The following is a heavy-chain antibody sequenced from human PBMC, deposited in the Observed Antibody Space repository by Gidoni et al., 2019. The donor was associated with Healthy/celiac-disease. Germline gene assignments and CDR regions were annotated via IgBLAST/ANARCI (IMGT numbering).Heavy chain of an antibody. Sequence: QVQLVQSGAEVKKPGSSVKVSCKASGGTFSSYAISWVRQAPGQGLEWMGGIIPIFGTANYAQKFQGRVTITADESTSTAYMELSSLRSEDTAVYYCARFNRVVNCSSTSCYAVDDAFDIWGQGTMVTVSS. CDR2: IIPIFGTA. V-gene: IGHV1-69*01. D-gene: IGHD2-2*01. CDR3: ARFNRVVNCSSTSCYAVDDAFDI. CDR1: GGTFSSYA. J-gene: IGHJ3*02.